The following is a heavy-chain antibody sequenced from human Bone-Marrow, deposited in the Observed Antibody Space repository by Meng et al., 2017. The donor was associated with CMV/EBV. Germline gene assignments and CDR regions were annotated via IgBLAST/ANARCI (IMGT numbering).Heavy chain of an antibody. CDR1: GFTFSSYW. Sequence: GESLKISCAASGFTFSSYWMHWVRQVPGKGLVWVSRIKSDGSSAHYADSVKGRFTISRDNAKNTLDLQMNSLRAEDTAVYYCASELAKGYWGRGTLVTVSS. CDR3: ASELAKGY. CDR2: IKSDGSSA. D-gene: IGHD1-1*01. V-gene: IGHV3-74*01. J-gene: IGHJ4*02.